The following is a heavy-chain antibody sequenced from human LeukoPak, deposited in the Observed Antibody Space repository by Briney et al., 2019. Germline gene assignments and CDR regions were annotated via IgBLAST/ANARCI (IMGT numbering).Heavy chain of an antibody. J-gene: IGHJ4*02. V-gene: IGHV4-38-2*01. CDR3: ARGGIAAAAPFDY. Sequence: SGTLSLTCAVSGYSISSGYYWGWIRQPPGKGLEWIGSIYHSGSTYYNPSLKSRVTISVDTSKNQFSLKLSSVTAADTAVYYCARGGIAAAAPFDYWGQGTLVTVSS. D-gene: IGHD6-13*01. CDR1: GYSISSGYY. CDR2: IYHSGST.